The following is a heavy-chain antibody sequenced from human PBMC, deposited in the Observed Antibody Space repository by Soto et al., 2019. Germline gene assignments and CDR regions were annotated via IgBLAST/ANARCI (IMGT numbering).Heavy chain of an antibody. D-gene: IGHD3-10*01. J-gene: IGHJ4*02. CDR3: ARLVRGHYGSVHFDY. CDR1: GGSISSYY. Sequence: SETLSLTCTVSGGSISSYYWSWIRQPPGKGLEWIGYIYYSGSTNYNPSLKSRATISVDTSKNQFSLKLSSVTAADTAVYYCARLVRGHYGSVHFDYWGQGTLVTVSS. CDR2: IYYSGST. V-gene: IGHV4-59*08.